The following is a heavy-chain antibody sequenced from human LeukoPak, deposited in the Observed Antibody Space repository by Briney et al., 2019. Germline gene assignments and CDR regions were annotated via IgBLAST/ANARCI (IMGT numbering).Heavy chain of an antibody. Sequence: PGGSLRLSCAASGFAFSLYNMNWVRQAPGKGLEWVSCIDGSNYIYYADSVKGRFTVSRDNAKNLLYLQLNRLRAEDTAVYYCARGGGRFIAVAGTGWFDPWGQGTLVTVSS. D-gene: IGHD6-19*01. J-gene: IGHJ5*02. CDR3: ARGGGRFIAVAGTGWFDP. CDR1: GFAFSLYN. V-gene: IGHV3-21*04. CDR2: IDGSNYI.